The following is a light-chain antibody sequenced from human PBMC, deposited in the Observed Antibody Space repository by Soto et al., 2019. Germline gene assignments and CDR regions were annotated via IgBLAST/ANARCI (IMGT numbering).Light chain of an antibody. CDR1: SGSIGSSY. CDR3: QSYDTSNPLV. V-gene: IGLV6-57*01. CDR2: EDN. J-gene: IGLJ3*02. Sequence: NFMLTQPHSVSESPGKTVTISCTRSSGSIGSSYVQWYQQRPGSSPTTVIFEDNRRPTGVPVRFSGSIDSSSNSASLVISGLRTEDEADYYCQSYDTSNPLVFGGGTKVTVL.